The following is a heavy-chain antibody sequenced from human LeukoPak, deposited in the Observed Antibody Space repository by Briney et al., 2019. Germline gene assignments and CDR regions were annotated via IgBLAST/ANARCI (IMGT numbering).Heavy chain of an antibody. CDR2: INPDSGGT. Sequence: ASVKVSCKASGYTFTGYYMQWVRQAPGQGLEWMGWINPDSGGTNYAQKFQGRVTMTRDTSISTAYMELSRLRSDDTAVYYCARDEWHSGSYYTPPHYWGQGTLVTVSS. D-gene: IGHD1-26*01. CDR1: GYTFTGYY. J-gene: IGHJ4*02. V-gene: IGHV1-2*02. CDR3: ARDEWHSGSYYTPPHY.